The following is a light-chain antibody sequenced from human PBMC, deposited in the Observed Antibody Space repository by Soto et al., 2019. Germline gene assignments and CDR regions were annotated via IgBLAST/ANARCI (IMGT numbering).Light chain of an antibody. CDR3: SSYAGSNTHVV. V-gene: IGLV2-8*01. CDR2: EVS. J-gene: IGLJ2*01. Sequence: QSLLTQPPSASGSPGQSVTISCTGTSSDVGGYNYVSWYQQHPGKAPKLMIYEVSKRPSGVPDRFSGSKSGNTASLTVSGLQAEDEADYYCSSYAGSNTHVVFGGGTKLTVL. CDR1: SSDVGGYNY.